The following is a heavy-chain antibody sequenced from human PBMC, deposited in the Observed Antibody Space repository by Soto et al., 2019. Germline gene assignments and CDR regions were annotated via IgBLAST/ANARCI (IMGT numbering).Heavy chain of an antibody. CDR1: GYTFTSYA. Sequence: ASVKVSCKASGYTFTSYAMHWVRQAPGQRLEWMGWINAGNGNTKYSQKFQGRVTITRDTSASTAYMELSSLRSEDTAVYYCARDGDYYGSERIYYYYYYYMDVRGKGTTVTVSS. D-gene: IGHD3-10*01. CDR2: INAGNGNT. J-gene: IGHJ6*03. V-gene: IGHV1-3*01. CDR3: ARDGDYYGSERIYYYYYYYMDV.